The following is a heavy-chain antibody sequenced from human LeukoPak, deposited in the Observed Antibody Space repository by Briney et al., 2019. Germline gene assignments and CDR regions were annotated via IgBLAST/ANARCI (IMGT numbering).Heavy chain of an antibody. CDR1: GFTFSSYA. CDR3: AKGGYDYVWGSYPLVPSDY. V-gene: IGHV3-23*01. J-gene: IGHJ4*02. D-gene: IGHD3-16*02. CDR2: ISGSGGST. Sequence: GGSLRLPCAASGFTFSSYAMSWVRQAPGTGLEWVAAISGSGGSTYYADSVKGRFTISRDNSKNTLYLQMNSLRAEDTAVYYCAKGGYDYVWGSYPLVPSDYWGQGTLVTVSS.